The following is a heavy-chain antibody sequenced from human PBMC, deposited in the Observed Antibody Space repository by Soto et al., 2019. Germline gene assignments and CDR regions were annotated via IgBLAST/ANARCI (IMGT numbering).Heavy chain of an antibody. CDR1: GFTFSSYA. J-gene: IGHJ6*02. Sequence: PGGSLRLSCAASGFTFSSYAMSWVRQAPGKGLEWVSAISGSGGSTYYADSVKGRFTISRDNSKNTLYLQMNSLRAEDTAVYYCAKVRRGNYYYYGMDVWGQGTTVTVSS. CDR3: AKVRRGNYYYYGMDV. CDR2: ISGSGGST. V-gene: IGHV3-23*01.